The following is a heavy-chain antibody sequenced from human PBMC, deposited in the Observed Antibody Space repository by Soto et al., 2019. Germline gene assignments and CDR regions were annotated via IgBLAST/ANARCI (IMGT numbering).Heavy chain of an antibody. J-gene: IGHJ6*02. CDR2: IIPIFGTA. D-gene: IGHD3-10*01. CDR3: ARVRYGSGSYYNSPAYYYYGMDV. Sequence: ASVKVSCKASGGTFSSYAISWVRQAPGQGLEWMGGIIPIFGTANYAQKFQGRVTITADESTSTAYMELSSLRSEDTAVYYCARVRYGSGSYYNSPAYYYYGMDVWG. V-gene: IGHV1-69*13. CDR1: GGTFSSYA.